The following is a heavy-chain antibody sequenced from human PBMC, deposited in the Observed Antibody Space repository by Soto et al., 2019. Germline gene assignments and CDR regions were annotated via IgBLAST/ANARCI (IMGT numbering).Heavy chain of an antibody. V-gene: IGHV3-30-3*01. D-gene: IGHD3-10*01. CDR1: GFTFSSYA. J-gene: IGHJ6*02. Sequence: QVQLVESGGGVVQPGRSLRLSCAASGFTFSSYAMHWVRQAPGKGLEWVAVISYDGSNKYYADSVKGRFTISRDNSKNTLYLQMNSLRAEDTAVYYCARDLTSGPDYYYYGMDVWGQGTTVTVSS. CDR2: ISYDGSNK. CDR3: ARDLTSGPDYYYYGMDV.